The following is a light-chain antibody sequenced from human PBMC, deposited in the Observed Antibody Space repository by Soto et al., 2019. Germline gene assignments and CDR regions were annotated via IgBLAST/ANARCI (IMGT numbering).Light chain of an antibody. V-gene: IGKV1-5*01. J-gene: IGKJ4*01. CDR2: DAS. CDR1: QSISSW. CDR3: QQYNSYSLT. Sequence: DIQMTQSPSTLSASVGERVTITCRASQSISSWLAWYQQKPGKAPKLLIYDASSLESGVPSRFSGSGSGTEFTLTISSLQPDDFATYYCQQYNSYSLTFGGGTKV.